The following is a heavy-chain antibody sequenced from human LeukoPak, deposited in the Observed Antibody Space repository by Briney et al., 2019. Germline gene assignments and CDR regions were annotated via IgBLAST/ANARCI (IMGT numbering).Heavy chain of an antibody. CDR2: IYHRGST. CDR3: ARDLSAAAGGIDY. CDR1: GYPISSGYY. J-gene: IGHJ4*02. V-gene: IGHV4-38-2*02. D-gene: IGHD6-13*01. Sequence: PSETLSLTCTVSGYPISSGYYWGWIRQPPGKGLEWIGGIYHRGSTYYNPSLKSRVTISLDTSKNQFSLRLSSVTAADTAVYYCARDLSAAAGGIDYWGQGTLVTVSS.